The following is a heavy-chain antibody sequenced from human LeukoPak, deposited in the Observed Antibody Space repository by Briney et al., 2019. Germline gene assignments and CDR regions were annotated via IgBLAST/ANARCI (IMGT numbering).Heavy chain of an antibody. CDR3: ASLQLWLRSFDY. D-gene: IGHD5-18*01. CDR1: GGSISSGGYY. Sequence: SETLSLTCPVSGGSISSGGYYWSWIRQHPGKDLEWIGYIYYSGSTYYNPSLKSRVTISVDTSKNQFSLKLSSVTAADTAVYYCASLQLWLRSFDYWGQGTLVTVSS. CDR2: IYYSGST. J-gene: IGHJ4*02. V-gene: IGHV4-31*03.